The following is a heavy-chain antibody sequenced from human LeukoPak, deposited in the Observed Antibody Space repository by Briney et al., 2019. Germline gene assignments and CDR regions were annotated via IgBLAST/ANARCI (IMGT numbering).Heavy chain of an antibody. CDR3: AREGFFGVEPTFDY. V-gene: IGHV3-48*02. D-gene: IGHD3-3*01. CDR1: GFTFSKYT. J-gene: IGHJ4*02. Sequence: GGSLRLSCAASGFTFSKYTMNWVRQAPGKGLEWVSYISSRSSTIYYADSVKGRFTISRDNVKNSLYLQMNSLRDEDTAVYYCAREGFFGVEPTFDYWGQEPLVTVSS. CDR2: ISSRSSTI.